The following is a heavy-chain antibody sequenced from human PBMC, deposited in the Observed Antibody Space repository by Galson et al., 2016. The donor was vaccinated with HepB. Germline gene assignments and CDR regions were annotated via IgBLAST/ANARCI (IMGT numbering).Heavy chain of an antibody. CDR2: IYYRGST. D-gene: IGHD3-22*01. Sequence: SETLSLTCTVSGASISPYYWTWIRQPPGKGLQWIGYIYYRGSTAYNPSLNSRVTISVDTSKNQFSLKLRTVTAADTAVYYCAREKYDVVLGYSPGIDFWGQGTLVTVSS. V-gene: IGHV4-59*01. CDR3: AREKYDVVLGYSPGIDF. CDR1: GASISPYY. J-gene: IGHJ4*02.